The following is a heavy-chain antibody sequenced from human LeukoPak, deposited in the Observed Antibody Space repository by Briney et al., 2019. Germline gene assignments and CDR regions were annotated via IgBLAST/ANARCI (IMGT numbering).Heavy chain of an antibody. Sequence: GGSLRLSWAASGFTSSSSSMNWVRQAPGKGLEFVSSISPSSSYIYYADSVKGRFTISRDDAKNSLFLQMNSLRAEDTAVYYCAREGGYCSGGSCRFFDYWGQGTLVTVSS. CDR1: GFTSSSSS. J-gene: IGHJ4*02. D-gene: IGHD2-15*01. V-gene: IGHV3-21*06. CDR3: AREGGYCSGGSCRFFDY. CDR2: ISPSSSYI.